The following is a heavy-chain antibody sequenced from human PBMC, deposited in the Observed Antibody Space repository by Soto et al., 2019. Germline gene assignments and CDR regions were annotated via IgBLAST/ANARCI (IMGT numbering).Heavy chain of an antibody. J-gene: IGHJ6*02. CDR3: ARGEDIVLVPAAIDHPGYGMDV. V-gene: IGHV3-33*01. Sequence: QVQLVESGGGVVQPGRSLRLSCAASGFTFSSYGMHWVRQAPGKGLEWVAVIWYDGSNKYYADSVKGRFTISRDNSKNTLYRQMNSLRAEDTAVYYCARGEDIVLVPAAIDHPGYGMDVWGQGTTVTVSS. CDR2: IWYDGSNK. D-gene: IGHD2-2*01. CDR1: GFTFSSYG.